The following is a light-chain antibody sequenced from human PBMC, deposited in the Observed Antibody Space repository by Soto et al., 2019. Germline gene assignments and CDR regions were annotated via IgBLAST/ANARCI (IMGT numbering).Light chain of an antibody. J-gene: IGLJ3*02. CDR1: SSNIGSNY. V-gene: IGLV1-47*01. Sequence: QSVLTQPPSASGTPGQRVTISCSGSSSNIGSNYVYWYHQLPGTAPKLVIYRNNQRPSGVPDRISGSKSGTSASLAISGLRSEDEADYYCATWDVSLNGRVFGGGTKLTVL. CDR3: ATWDVSLNGRV. CDR2: RNN.